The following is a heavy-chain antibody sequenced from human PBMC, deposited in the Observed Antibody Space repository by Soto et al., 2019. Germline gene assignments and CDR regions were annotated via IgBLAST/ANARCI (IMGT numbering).Heavy chain of an antibody. CDR2: IYWDDDK. J-gene: IGHJ4*02. D-gene: IGHD6-19*01. Sequence: QITLMESGPTLVKPTQTLTLTCTFSGFSLSSTRVAVGWISQPPGKALEWLALIYWDDDKRYSPFLKSRLTITKDTSKNQVVLTMTNMDPVDTATYYCAHSVVAGLGYYFDYWGQGTLVTVSS. V-gene: IGHV2-5*02. CDR3: AHSVVAGLGYYFDY. CDR1: GFSLSSTRVA.